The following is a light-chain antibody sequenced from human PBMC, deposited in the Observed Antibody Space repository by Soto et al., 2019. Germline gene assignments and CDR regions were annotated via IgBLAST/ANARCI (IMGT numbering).Light chain of an antibody. CDR1: QSVSSN. V-gene: IGKV3-15*01. CDR3: QQYNNWPLT. Sequence: EIVLTQSPATLSVSPGERATLSCGASQSVSSNLAWYQQKPGQAPRLLIFGESTRATGVPARFSGSGSGTEFTLIISSLQSEDFAVYYCQQYNNWPLTFGGGTKVDIK. CDR2: GES. J-gene: IGKJ4*01.